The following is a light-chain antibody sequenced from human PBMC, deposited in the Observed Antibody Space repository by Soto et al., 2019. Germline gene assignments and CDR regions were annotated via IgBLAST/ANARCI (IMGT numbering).Light chain of an antibody. Sequence: EIVLTQSPGTRSLSPGDRATLSCRASQSVSSSYLAWYQQKPGQAPGLLIYGASSRATGIPDRSSGSGSGTDFTLTISRLEPEDFAVYYCQQYGRSPWTFGQGTKVDIK. CDR3: QQYGRSPWT. J-gene: IGKJ1*01. CDR1: QSVSSSY. CDR2: GAS. V-gene: IGKV3-20*01.